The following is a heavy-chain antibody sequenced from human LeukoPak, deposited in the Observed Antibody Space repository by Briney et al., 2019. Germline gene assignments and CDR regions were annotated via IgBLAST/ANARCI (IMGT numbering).Heavy chain of an antibody. Sequence: SETLSLTCTVSGGSISNYYWSWIRQPPGKGLEWIGYIYYTGSTSYNPSLKSRVTMSVDTSKNQFSLNLNSVTAADTAEYYCARAPGSAYYPYYYMDVWGKGTTVTVSS. CDR2: IYYTGST. V-gene: IGHV4-59*01. CDR1: GGSISNYY. D-gene: IGHD6-19*01. J-gene: IGHJ6*03. CDR3: ARAPGSAYYPYYYMDV.